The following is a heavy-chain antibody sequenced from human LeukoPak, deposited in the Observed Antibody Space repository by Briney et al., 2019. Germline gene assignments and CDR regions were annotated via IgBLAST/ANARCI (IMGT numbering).Heavy chain of an antibody. D-gene: IGHD3-22*01. CDR1: GGSISSSSYS. CDR3: ARHYYDSSGYLNWFDP. V-gene: IGHV4-39*01. J-gene: IGHJ5*02. CDR2: IYYSGST. Sequence: SETLSLTCTASGGSISSSSYSWGWIRQPPGKGLEWIGSIYYSGSTYYNPSLKSRVTISVDTSKNQFSLKLSSVTAADTAVYYCARHYYDSSGYLNWFDPWGQGTLVTVSS.